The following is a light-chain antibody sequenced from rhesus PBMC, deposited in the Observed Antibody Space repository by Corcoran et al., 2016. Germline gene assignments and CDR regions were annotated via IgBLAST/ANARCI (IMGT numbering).Light chain of an antibody. V-gene: IGKV1-28*02. J-gene: IGKJ4*01. CDR3: QQYKGYPLT. CDR2: AAT. CDR1: QGISSY. Sequence: DIQMTQSPSSLSASVGDTVTITCRASQGISSYLNWFQQKPGKAPKLMIYAATHLQSGVPSRFSGSGSGTDFTLPISSLQPEDFATYYCQQYKGYPLTFGGGTKVEIK.